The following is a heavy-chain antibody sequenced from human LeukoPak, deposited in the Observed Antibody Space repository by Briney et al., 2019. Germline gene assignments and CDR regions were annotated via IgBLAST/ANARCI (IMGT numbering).Heavy chain of an antibody. CDR3: ARLEFQNTAMVKFNAFDI. V-gene: IGHV5-51*01. CDR1: GYSFTSYW. D-gene: IGHD5-18*01. J-gene: IGHJ3*02. Sequence: GESLKISCKGSGYSFTSYWISWVRQMPGKGLEWMGIIYPGDSDTRYSPSFQGQVTISADKSISTAYLQWSSLKASDTAMYYCARLEFQNTAMVKFNAFDIWGQGTMVTVSS. CDR2: IYPGDSDT.